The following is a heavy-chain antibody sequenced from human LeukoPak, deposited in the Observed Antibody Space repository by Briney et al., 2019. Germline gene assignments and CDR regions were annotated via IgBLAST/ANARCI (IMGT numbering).Heavy chain of an antibody. CDR2: ISYDGSDK. CDR3: AKETIDARTKRGLAVAAD. J-gene: IGHJ4*02. CDR1: GFIFSSYG. D-gene: IGHD6-19*01. Sequence: HPGGSLRLSCAASGFIFSSYGMHWVRQAPGKGLEWVAVISYDGSDKHYADSVKGRFIISRDNSKNTLSLQMNSLRAEDTAVYYCAKETIDARTKRGLAVAADWGQGTQVTVSS. V-gene: IGHV3-30*18.